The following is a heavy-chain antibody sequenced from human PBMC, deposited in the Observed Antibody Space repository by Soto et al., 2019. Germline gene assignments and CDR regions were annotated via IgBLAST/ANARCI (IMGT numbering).Heavy chain of an antibody. J-gene: IGHJ4*02. Sequence: GGALRLSCEASGFDISTYGLHWVRQAPGKGLEWLAFIWYDGSNQHYAASVKGRFTTSRDNSRNTLYLQMNNLRADDTAVYFCARAVSSATYYDCIGYWGRGTLVLVSP. CDR2: IWYDGSNQ. D-gene: IGHD1-26*01. CDR1: GFDISTYG. CDR3: ARAVSSATYYDCIGY. V-gene: IGHV3-33*01.